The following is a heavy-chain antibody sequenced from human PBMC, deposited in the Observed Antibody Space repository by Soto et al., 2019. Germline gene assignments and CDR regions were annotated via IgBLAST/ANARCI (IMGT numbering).Heavy chain of an antibody. D-gene: IGHD1-26*01. J-gene: IGHJ4*02. CDR3: ARCNSGSYWIPEY. Sequence: GSLSLSCEISGFTFSNYWMTWVRQAPGKGLEWVANIKQDGSQKYYADSVKGRFTISRDNAENSLFLQMNSLRAEDTAVYYCARCNSGSYWIPEYWGQGTLVTVSS. CDR2: IKQDGSQK. CDR1: GFTFSNYW. V-gene: IGHV3-7*03.